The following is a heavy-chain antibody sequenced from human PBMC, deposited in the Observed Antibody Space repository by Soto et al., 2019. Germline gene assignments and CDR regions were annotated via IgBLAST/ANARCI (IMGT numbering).Heavy chain of an antibody. J-gene: IGHJ6*02. D-gene: IGHD2-2*01. CDR3: ASKSGGVPAANYYYGMDV. CDR1: GGTFSSYA. V-gene: IGHV1-69*13. Sequence: GASVKVSCKASGGTFSSYAISWVRQAPGQGLEWMGGIIPIFGTANYAQKFQGRVTITADESTSTAYMELSSLRSEDTAVYYCASKSGGVPAANYYYGMDVWGQGTTVTVSS. CDR2: IIPIFGTA.